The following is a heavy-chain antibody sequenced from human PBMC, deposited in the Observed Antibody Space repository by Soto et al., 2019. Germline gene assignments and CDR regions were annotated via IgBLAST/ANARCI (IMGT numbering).Heavy chain of an antibody. CDR1: GSISSGDYY. Sequence: GSISSGDYYWSWIRQPPGKGLEWIGYIYYSGSTYYNPSLKSRVTISVDTSKNQFSLKLSSVTAADTAVYYCARLGGYCSGTSCYGYYGMDVWGQGTTVTVSS. CDR2: IYYSGST. D-gene: IGHD2-2*01. V-gene: IGHV4-30-4*01. CDR3: ARLGGYCSGTSCYGYYGMDV. J-gene: IGHJ6*02.